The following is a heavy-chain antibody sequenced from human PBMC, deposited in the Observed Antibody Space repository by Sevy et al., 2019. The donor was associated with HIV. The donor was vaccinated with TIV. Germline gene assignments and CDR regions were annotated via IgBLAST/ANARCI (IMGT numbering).Heavy chain of an antibody. V-gene: IGHV3-21*01. CDR3: AKNPDWDDGSSPIDY. CDR2: ISSRSSYI. Sequence: GGSLRLSCAASGFTVSSNTMNWVRQAPGKGLEWVSSISSRSSYIYYTDSVKGGCITSRDDDKNYLYLDIHSMRVEDTAVYYCAKNPDWDDGSSPIDYWGQGTLVTVSS. D-gene: IGHD1-1*01. CDR1: GFTVSSNT. J-gene: IGHJ4*02.